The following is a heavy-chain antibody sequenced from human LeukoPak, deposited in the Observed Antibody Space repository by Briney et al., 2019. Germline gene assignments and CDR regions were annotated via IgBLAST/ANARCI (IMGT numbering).Heavy chain of an antibody. CDR3: ARLPHTKYSSAAFDI. D-gene: IGHD6-19*01. J-gene: IGHJ3*02. CDR2: INPSGGST. V-gene: IGHV1-46*01. Sequence: GASVRVSCKASGYTFTSYYMHWGRQAPGQGLEWMGIINPSGGSTSYAQKFQGRVTMTRDTSTSTVYMELSSLRSEDTAVYYCARLPHTKYSSAAFDIWGQGTMVTVSS. CDR1: GYTFTSYY.